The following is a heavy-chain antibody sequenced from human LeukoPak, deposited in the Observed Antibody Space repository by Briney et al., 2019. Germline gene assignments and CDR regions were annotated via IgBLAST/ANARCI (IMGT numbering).Heavy chain of an antibody. J-gene: IGHJ4*02. CDR3: ARVLSATMIVVVMID. D-gene: IGHD3-22*01. V-gene: IGHV1-2*02. CDR2: INPNSGGT. CDR1: GYTFTSYG. Sequence: ASVKVSCKASGYTFTSYGISWVRQAPGQGLEWMGWINPNSGGTNYAQKFQGRVTMTRDTSISTAYMELSRLRSDDTAVYYCARVLSATMIVVVMIDWGQGTLVTVSS.